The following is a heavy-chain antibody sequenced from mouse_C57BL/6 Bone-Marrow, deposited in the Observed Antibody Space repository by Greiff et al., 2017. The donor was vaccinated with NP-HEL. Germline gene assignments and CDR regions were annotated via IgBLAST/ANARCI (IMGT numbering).Heavy chain of an antibody. CDR1: GFTFSSYG. CDR3: ARLPHWYFDV. Sequence: EVQLVESGGDLVKPGGSLKLSCAASGFTFSSYGMSWVRQTPDKRLEWVATISSGGSYTYYPDSVKGRFTISRDNAKNTLDLQMSSLKSEDTAMDYCARLPHWYFDVWGTGTTVTVSS. CDR2: ISSGGSYT. V-gene: IGHV5-6*01. J-gene: IGHJ1*03.